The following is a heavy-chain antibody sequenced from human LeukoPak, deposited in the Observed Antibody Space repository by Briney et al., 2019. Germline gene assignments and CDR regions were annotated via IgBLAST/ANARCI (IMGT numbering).Heavy chain of an antibody. V-gene: IGHV3-23*01. CDR2: ISGSGGST. CDR3: AKILGSSGWYYFDY. Sequence: PGGSLRLSCAASGFTFSSYAMSWVRQAPGKGLEWVSAISGSGGSTYYADSVKGRFTISRDNSKNTLYLQMSSLRAEDTAVYYCAKILGSSGWYYFDYWGQGTLVTVSS. D-gene: IGHD6-19*01. J-gene: IGHJ4*02. CDR1: GFTFSSYA.